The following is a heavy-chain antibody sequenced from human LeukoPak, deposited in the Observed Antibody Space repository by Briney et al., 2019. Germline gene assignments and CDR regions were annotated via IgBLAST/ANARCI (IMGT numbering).Heavy chain of an antibody. J-gene: IGHJ5*02. CDR2: ISSSGSTI. D-gene: IGHD6-19*01. CDR3: ARELYSSGCNWFDP. CDR1: GFTFSDYY. V-gene: IGHV3-11*04. Sequence: PGGSLRLSCAASGFTFSDYYMSWIRQAPGKGLEWVSYISSSGSTIYYADSVKGRFTISRDNAKNSLYLQMNSLRAEDTAVYYCARELYSSGCNWFDPWGQGTLVTVSS.